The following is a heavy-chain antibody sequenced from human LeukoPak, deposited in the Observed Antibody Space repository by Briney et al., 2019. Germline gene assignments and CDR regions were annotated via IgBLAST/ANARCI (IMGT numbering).Heavy chain of an antibody. CDR3: VKARGYSGYDGEVFDRFDP. CDR1: GFTFSSYA. V-gene: IGHV3-23*01. CDR2: ISGSGGST. J-gene: IGHJ5*02. D-gene: IGHD5-12*01. Sequence: GGSLRLSCAASGFTFSSYAMSWVRQAPGKGLEWVSAISGSGGSTYYADSVKGRFTISRDNSKNTLYLQMNSLRAEDTAVYYCVKARGYSGYDGEVFDRFDPWGQGTLVTVSS.